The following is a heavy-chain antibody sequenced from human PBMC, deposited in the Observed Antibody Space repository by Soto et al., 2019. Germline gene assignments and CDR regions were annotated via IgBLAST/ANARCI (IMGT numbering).Heavy chain of an antibody. CDR1: GFTFSSYW. D-gene: IGHD2-21*02. Sequence: GGSLRLSCVGSGFTFSSYWMHWVRQAPGKGLMWVSRINSNGGTTSYAGSVKGRFTISRDNAKNTLYLQMNSLRVEDTAVYFCARGDPAPLDSWGQGTLVTVSS. J-gene: IGHJ4*02. CDR2: INSNGGTT. V-gene: IGHV3-74*01. CDR3: ARGDPAPLDS.